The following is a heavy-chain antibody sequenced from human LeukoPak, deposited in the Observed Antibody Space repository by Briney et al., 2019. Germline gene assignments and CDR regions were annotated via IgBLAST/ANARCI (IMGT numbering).Heavy chain of an antibody. D-gene: IGHD3-22*01. CDR1: GGTFSSYA. Sequence: SVKVSCKASGGTFSSYAVSWVRQAPGQGLEWMGGIIPIFGTANYAQKFQGRVTITVDESTSTAYMELSSLRSEDTAVYYCARCADYYDSSGSFDYWGQGTLVTVSS. CDR3: ARCADYYDSSGSFDY. CDR2: IIPIFGTA. J-gene: IGHJ4*02. V-gene: IGHV1-69*13.